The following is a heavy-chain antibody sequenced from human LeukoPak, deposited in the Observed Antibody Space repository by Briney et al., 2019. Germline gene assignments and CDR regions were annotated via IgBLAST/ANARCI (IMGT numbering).Heavy chain of an antibody. D-gene: IGHD4-17*01. CDR1: GFTFSSYS. Sequence: GGSLRLSCAASGFTFSSYSMNWVRQAPGKGLEWISYIGSNRGGIHYADSVKGRFTISRDNAKNSLYLQMNNLRDEDTAVYYCARDYDDYGGYFDCWGQGTLVTVSS. CDR2: IGSNRGGI. J-gene: IGHJ4*02. V-gene: IGHV3-48*02. CDR3: ARDYDDYGGYFDC.